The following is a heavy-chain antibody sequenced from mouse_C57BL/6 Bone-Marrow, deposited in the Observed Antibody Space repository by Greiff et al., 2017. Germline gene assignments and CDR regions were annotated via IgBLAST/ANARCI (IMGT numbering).Heavy chain of an antibody. V-gene: IGHV1-5*01. CDR2: IYPGNSDT. J-gene: IGHJ2*01. CDR3: TGITTIVGENYFDY. Sequence: VQLQQSGTVLARPGASVKMSCKTSGYTFTSYWIHWVKQRPGQGLEWIGAIYPGNSDTTYNQKFKGKAKLTAVTSASTAYMELSSLTNEDSAVYYCTGITTIVGENYFDYWGQGTTLTVSS. D-gene: IGHD1-1*01. CDR1: GYTFTSYW.